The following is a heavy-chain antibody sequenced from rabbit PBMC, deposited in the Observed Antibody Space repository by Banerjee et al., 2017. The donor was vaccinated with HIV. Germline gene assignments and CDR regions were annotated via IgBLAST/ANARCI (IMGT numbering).Heavy chain of an antibody. CDR1: GFTISSSYY. Sequence: QSLEESGGGLVQPEGSLALTCKASGFTISSSYYMCWVRQAPGKGLEWIACIYTTSGFTYYASWAKGRFTISKTSSTTVTLQMTSLTAADTATYFCARGSTYYYYFTLWGPGTLVTDS. CDR2: IYTTSGFT. D-gene: IGHD8-1*01. CDR3: ARGSTYYYYFTL. V-gene: IGHV1S40*01. J-gene: IGHJ4*01.